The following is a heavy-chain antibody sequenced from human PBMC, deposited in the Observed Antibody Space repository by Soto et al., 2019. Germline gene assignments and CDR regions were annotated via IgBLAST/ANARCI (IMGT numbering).Heavy chain of an antibody. D-gene: IGHD3-9*01. V-gene: IGHV4-59*01. J-gene: IGHJ5*02. CDR2: ISYSGGT. CDR3: GRETGVRYPFDP. Sequence: PSETLSLTCTVSGGSISSYHWSWIRQPPGKRLEWIGYISYSGGTNYNPSLKSRVTISVDTSKNQFSLKLSSVTAADTAMYYCGRETGVRYPFDPWGQGTLVTVSS. CDR1: GGSISSYH.